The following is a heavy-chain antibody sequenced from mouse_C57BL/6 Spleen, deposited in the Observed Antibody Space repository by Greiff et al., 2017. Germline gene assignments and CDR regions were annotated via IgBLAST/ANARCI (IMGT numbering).Heavy chain of an antibody. Sequence: QVQLQQSGAELVRPGTSVKVSCKASGYAFTNYLIEWVKQRPGQGLEWIGVINPGSGGTNYNEKFKGKATLTADKSSSTAYMQLSSLTSEDSAVXFCARDGDAMDYWGQGTSVTVSS. CDR2: INPGSGGT. V-gene: IGHV1-54*01. CDR1: GYAFTNYL. CDR3: ARDGDAMDY. J-gene: IGHJ4*01.